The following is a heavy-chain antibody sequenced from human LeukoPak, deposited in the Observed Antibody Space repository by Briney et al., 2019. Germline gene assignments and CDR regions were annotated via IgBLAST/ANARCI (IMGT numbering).Heavy chain of an antibody. Sequence: GGSLRLSCAASGFTFSTYAMTWVRQVPGKGLECVSIISGSGDTYYADSVKGRFIISRDNSKNTLFLQMNSLRAEDTAVYYCTRDHLTTYLLRPGPIEYWGQGTPVTVSS. CDR1: GFTFSTYA. CDR3: TRDHLTTYLLRPGPIEY. CDR2: ISGSGDT. D-gene: IGHD1-26*01. J-gene: IGHJ4*02. V-gene: IGHV3-23*01.